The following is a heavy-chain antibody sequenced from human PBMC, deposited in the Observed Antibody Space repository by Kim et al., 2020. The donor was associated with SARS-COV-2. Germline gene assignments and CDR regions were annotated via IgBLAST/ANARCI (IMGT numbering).Heavy chain of an antibody. V-gene: IGHV3-48*03. CDR2: ISSSGSTI. J-gene: IGHJ3*02. D-gene: IGHD3-22*01. CDR1: GFTFSSYE. Sequence: GGSLRLSCAASGFTFSSYEMNWVRQAPGKGLEWISYISSSGSTIYYADSVKGRFTISRDNAKNSLYLQMNSLRAEDTAVYYCAREERIPMLVVIITSAFDIWGQATMVTVSS. CDR3: AREERIPMLVVIITSAFDI.